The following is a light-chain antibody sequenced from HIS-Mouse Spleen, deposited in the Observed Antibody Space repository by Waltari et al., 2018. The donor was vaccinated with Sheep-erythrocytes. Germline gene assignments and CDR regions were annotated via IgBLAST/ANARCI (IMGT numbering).Light chain of an antibody. V-gene: IGLV2-11*01. CDR1: SSDVGGYNY. CDR3: CSYAGSYNHV. CDR2: DVS. Sequence: QSALTQPRSVSGSPGQSVTIACTGPSSDVGGYNYVSWYQQHPGKAPKLMIYDVSKRPSGVPDRFACSKSGNTASLTISGLQAEDEAYYYCCSYAGSYNHVFATGTKVTVL. J-gene: IGLJ1*01.